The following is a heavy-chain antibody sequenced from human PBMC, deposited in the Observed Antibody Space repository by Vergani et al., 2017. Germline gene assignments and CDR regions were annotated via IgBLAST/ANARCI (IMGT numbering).Heavy chain of an antibody. Sequence: EVQLVESGGGLVQPGRSLRLSCAASGFTFDDYAMHWVRQAPGKGLEWVSGISWNSGSIGYADSVKGRFTISRDNAKNSLYLQMDSLRPEDTAWYYCAKDFSTSAFYWFDSWGQGTLVTVSS. CDR2: ISWNSGSI. CDR1: GFTFDDYA. D-gene: IGHD3-3*02. J-gene: IGHJ5*01. CDR3: AKDFSTSAFYWFDS. V-gene: IGHV3-9*01.